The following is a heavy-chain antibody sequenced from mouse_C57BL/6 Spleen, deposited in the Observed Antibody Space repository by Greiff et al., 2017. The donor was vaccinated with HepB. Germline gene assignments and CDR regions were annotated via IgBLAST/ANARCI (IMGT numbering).Heavy chain of an antibody. CDR1: GFTFSSYG. Sequence: EVQLQESGGDLVKPGGSLKLSCAASGFTFSSYGMSWVRQTPDKRLEWVATISSGGSYTYYPDSVKGRFTISRDNAKNTLYLQMSSLKSEDTAMYYCARDCDYDGNWYFDVWGTGTTVTVSS. CDR3: ARDCDYDGNWYFDV. V-gene: IGHV5-6*01. CDR2: ISSGGSYT. J-gene: IGHJ1*03. D-gene: IGHD2-4*01.